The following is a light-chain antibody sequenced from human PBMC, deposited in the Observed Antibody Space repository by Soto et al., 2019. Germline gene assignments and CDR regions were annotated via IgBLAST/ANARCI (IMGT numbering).Light chain of an antibody. Sequence: QSVLTQPPSVSGAPGQRVTISCTGSSSNIGAGYDVHWYQQLPGTAPKLLIFGNSNRPSGVPDRFSGSKSGTSASLAITGLQAEDEAVYYCQSYDSSPSGLVFGGGTKLTVL. CDR1: SSNIGAGYD. J-gene: IGLJ2*01. V-gene: IGLV1-40*01. CDR2: GNS. CDR3: QSYDSSPSGLV.